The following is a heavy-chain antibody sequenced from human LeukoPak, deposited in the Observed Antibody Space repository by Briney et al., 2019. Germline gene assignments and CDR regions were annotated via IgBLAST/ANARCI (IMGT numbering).Heavy chain of an antibody. Sequence: PGRSLRLSCAASGFTFSSYGMYWVRQAPGKGLEWVAVIWYDGSYKYYADFVRGRSTISRDNYTYTLYLQMNSLRAEETAVYYCARGAGTPDAFDVWGQGTMVTVSS. CDR1: GFTFSSYG. J-gene: IGHJ3*01. D-gene: IGHD6-13*01. V-gene: IGHV3-33*07. CDR2: IWYDGSYK. CDR3: ARGAGTPDAFDV.